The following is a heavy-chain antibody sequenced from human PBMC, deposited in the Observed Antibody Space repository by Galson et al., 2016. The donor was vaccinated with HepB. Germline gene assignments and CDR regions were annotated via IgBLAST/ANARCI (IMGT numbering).Heavy chain of an antibody. CDR2: ISGSGTYK. J-gene: IGHJ4*02. CDR1: GFTFSDYY. CDR3: TRDEIRGVIRFDH. V-gene: IGHV3-11*06. Sequence: SLRLSCAASGFTFSDYYMSWIRQAPGKGLAWISYISGSGTYKDYANSVKGRVTISSDDAKNSLYLQMNSLTVEDTAVYYCTRDEIRGVIRFDHWGQGTLVAVSS. D-gene: IGHD3-10*01.